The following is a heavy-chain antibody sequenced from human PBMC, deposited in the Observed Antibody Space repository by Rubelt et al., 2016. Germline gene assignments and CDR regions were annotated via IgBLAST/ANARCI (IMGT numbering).Heavy chain of an antibody. CDR2: ISADNGNT. D-gene: IGHD5-24*01. Sequence: QVQLVQSGAEVKKPGASVKVSCKASGYTFPSYGISWVRQAPGQGLEWMGGISADNGNTNYAQKLQGRVTMTNDHSTSTAYMGLRSLGSDDTAVEYCARERDDYGDYWGQGTLVTVSS. CDR1: GYTFPSYG. V-gene: IGHV1-18*01. J-gene: IGHJ4*02. CDR3: ARERDDYGDY.